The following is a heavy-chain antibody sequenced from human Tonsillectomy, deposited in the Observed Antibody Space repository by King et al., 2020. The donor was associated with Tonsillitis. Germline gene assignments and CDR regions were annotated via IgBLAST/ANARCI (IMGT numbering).Heavy chain of an antibody. J-gene: IGHJ4*02. Sequence: VQLQQWGAGLLKPSETLSLTCAVYGGSFSGYYWTWIRQPPGKGLEWIGEINHSGSTNYNPPLKSRVTISVDTSKNHFSLKLSSVTAADTAVYFCARELEWADGAFDYWGQGTLVTVSS. V-gene: IGHV4-34*01. D-gene: IGHD3-3*01. CDR2: INHSGST. CDR3: ARELEWADGAFDY. CDR1: GGSFSGYY.